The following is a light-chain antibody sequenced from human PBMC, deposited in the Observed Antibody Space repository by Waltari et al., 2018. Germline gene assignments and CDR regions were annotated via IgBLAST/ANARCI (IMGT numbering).Light chain of an antibody. V-gene: IGLV1-40*01. CDR2: GNS. Sequence: QSVLTQPPSVSGAPGQRVTIPCTGSSPNLGAGYAVHWYQQLPGTAPKLLIYGNSNRPSGVPDRFSGSKSGTSASLAITGLQAEDEADYYCQSYDSSLSAHVVFGGGTKLTVL. J-gene: IGLJ2*01. CDR1: SPNLGAGYA. CDR3: QSYDSSLSAHVV.